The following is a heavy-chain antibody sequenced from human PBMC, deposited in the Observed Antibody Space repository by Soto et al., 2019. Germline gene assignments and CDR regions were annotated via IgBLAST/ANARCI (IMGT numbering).Heavy chain of an antibody. Sequence: PGGSLRLSCAASGFTFSSYGMHWVRQAPGKGLEWVAVIWYDGSNKYYADSVKGRFTISRDNSKNTLYLQMNSLRAEDTAVYYCAREGGDYVSDAFDIWGQGTMVTVSS. J-gene: IGHJ3*02. V-gene: IGHV3-33*01. CDR2: IWYDGSNK. D-gene: IGHD4-17*01. CDR3: AREGGDYVSDAFDI. CDR1: GFTFSSYG.